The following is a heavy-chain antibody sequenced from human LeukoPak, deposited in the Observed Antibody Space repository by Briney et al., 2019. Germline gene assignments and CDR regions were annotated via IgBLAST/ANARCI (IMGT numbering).Heavy chain of an antibody. CDR1: GFTFSSYG. CDR2: IWYDGSNK. D-gene: IGHD3-10*01. Sequence: PGRSLRLSCAASGFTFSSYGMHWVRQAPGKGLEGVAVIWYDGSNKYYADSVKGRFTISRDNSKNTLYLQMNSLRAEDTAVYYCARAAGSYLPDDYWGQGTLVTVSS. CDR3: ARAAGSYLPDDY. V-gene: IGHV3-33*01. J-gene: IGHJ4*02.